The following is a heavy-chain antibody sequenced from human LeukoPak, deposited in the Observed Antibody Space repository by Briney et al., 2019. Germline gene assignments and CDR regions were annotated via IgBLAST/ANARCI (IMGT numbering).Heavy chain of an antibody. CDR1: GFTFGIYA. V-gene: IGHV3-23*01. J-gene: IGHJ4*02. CDR2: ISGSGGTT. Sequence: PGGSLRLSCAGSGFTFGIYAMTWVRQAPGRGLEWVSTISGSGGTTHFADSVKGRFTISRDNSGSTLYLQMNSLRAEDTAVYWCARGHSSGWYYFDSWGQGTLVTVSS. D-gene: IGHD6-19*01. CDR3: ARGHSSGWYYFDS.